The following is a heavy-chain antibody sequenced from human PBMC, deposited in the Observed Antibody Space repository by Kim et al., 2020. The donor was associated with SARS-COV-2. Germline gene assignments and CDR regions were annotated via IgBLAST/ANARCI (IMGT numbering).Heavy chain of an antibody. J-gene: IGHJ4*02. D-gene: IGHD3-9*01. CDR2: FDPEDGET. CDR3: ATRGILTGYYGDY. CDR1: GYTLTELS. Sequence: ASVKVSCKVSGYTLTELSMHWVRQAPGKGLEWMGGFDPEDGETIYAQKSQGRVTRTEDTSTDTAYMELSSLRSEDTAVYYCATRGILTGYYGDYWGQGTLVTVSS. V-gene: IGHV1-24*01.